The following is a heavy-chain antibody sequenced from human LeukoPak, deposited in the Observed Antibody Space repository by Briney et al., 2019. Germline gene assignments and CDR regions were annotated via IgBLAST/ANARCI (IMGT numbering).Heavy chain of an antibody. Sequence: PGGSLRLSCAAPGFTFSSYGMHWVRQAPGKGLEWVAFIRYDGSNKYYADSVKGRFTISRDNSKNTLYLQMNSLRAEDTAVYYCAKELAMVRGVIITMGAFDIWGQGTMVTVSS. V-gene: IGHV3-30*02. CDR2: IRYDGSNK. CDR1: GFTFSSYG. J-gene: IGHJ3*02. D-gene: IGHD3-10*01. CDR3: AKELAMVRGVIITMGAFDI.